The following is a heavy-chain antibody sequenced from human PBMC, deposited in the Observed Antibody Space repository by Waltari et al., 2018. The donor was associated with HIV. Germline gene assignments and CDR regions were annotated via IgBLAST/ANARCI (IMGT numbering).Heavy chain of an antibody. J-gene: IGHJ6*02. CDR3: ARHSRALGASNYYYYGLDV. CDR2: MYYSGSA. V-gene: IGHV4-39*01. Sequence: QLKLHESGPGRVKPSETLSLTCTVSGGSIRSNNHIWGWIRQPPGRGLEWVASMYYSGSAYYNASLRSRVTTSVDTSKNQFSLQLTSVTAADTAVYYCARHSRALGASNYYYYGLDVWGQGTTVAVSS. D-gene: IGHD3-10*01. CDR1: GGSIRSNNHI.